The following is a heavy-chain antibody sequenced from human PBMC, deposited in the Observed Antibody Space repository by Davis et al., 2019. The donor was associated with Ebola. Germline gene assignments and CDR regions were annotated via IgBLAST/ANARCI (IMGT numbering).Heavy chain of an antibody. Sequence: SETLSLTCTVSGGSISSSSYYWGWIRQPPGKGLEWIGSIYYSGSTYYNPSLKSRVTISVYTSKNQFSLKLSSVTAADTAVYYCARATYYYGLSDVWGQGTTVTVSS. D-gene: IGHD3-10*01. CDR1: GGSISSSSYY. V-gene: IGHV4-39*01. J-gene: IGHJ6*02. CDR2: IYYSGST. CDR3: ARATYYYGLSDV.